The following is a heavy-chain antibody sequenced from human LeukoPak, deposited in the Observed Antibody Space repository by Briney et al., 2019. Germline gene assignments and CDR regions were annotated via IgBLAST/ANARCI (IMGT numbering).Heavy chain of an antibody. Sequence: ASVKVCCKASGYTFTGYYMHWVRQAPGQGLEWMGWINPNSGGTNYAQKFQGRVTMTRDTSISTAYMELSRLRSDDTAVYYCATFPPYYYDSSGYDYWGQGTLVTVSS. D-gene: IGHD3-22*01. J-gene: IGHJ4*02. CDR2: INPNSGGT. CDR1: GYTFTGYY. CDR3: ATFPPYYYDSSGYDY. V-gene: IGHV1-2*02.